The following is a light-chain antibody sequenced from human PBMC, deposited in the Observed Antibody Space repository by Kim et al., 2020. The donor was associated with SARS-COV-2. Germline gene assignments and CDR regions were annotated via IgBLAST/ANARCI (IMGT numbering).Light chain of an antibody. J-gene: IGKJ2*01. Sequence: DIQMTQSPSTLSASVGDRVTITCRASQSVSSWLAWYQQKPGKAPKLLIYKASTLEGGVPSRFSGRGSGTEFTLTINTLQPDDFATYSCQQYYSHPHTFGQGTKLEI. CDR3: QQYYSHPHT. CDR2: KAS. CDR1: QSVSSW. V-gene: IGKV1-5*03.